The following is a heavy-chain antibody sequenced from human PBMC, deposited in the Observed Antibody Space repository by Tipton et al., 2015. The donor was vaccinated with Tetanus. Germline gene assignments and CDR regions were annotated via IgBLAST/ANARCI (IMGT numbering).Heavy chain of an antibody. CDR1: GGSFSGYY. D-gene: IGHD3-22*01. J-gene: IGHJ4*02. CDR3: ARYYDSSGYYRRRYTSSFDY. CDR2: VYYSGRT. Sequence: TLSLTCGVYGGSFSGYYWSWIRQSPGKGLEWLAYVYYSGRTNYSPSLGSRATISVDTSKNQFSLKLSSVTAADTAVYYCARYYDSSGYYRRRYTSSFDYWGQGTLVTVSS. V-gene: IGHV4-34*11.